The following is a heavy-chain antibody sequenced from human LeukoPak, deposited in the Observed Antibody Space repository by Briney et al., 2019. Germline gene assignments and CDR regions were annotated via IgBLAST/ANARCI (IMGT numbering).Heavy chain of an antibody. Sequence: SETMSLTCTVSGGSISSYYWSWIRQPPGKGLEWIGYIYDSGNTNYNPSLKSRVTISVDTSKNQFSLKVRSVTAADTAVYYCAKGEGDYWGQRTLHTVSS. J-gene: IGHJ4*02. CDR2: IYDSGNT. D-gene: IGHD2-21*01. CDR1: GGSISSYY. V-gene: IGHV4-59*01. CDR3: AKGEGDY.